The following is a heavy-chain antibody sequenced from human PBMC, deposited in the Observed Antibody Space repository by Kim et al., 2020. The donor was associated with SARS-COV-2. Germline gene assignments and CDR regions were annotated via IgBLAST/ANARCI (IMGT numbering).Heavy chain of an antibody. Sequence: GGSLRLSCAASGFTFSNAWMSWVRQAPGKGLEWVGRIKSKTDGGTTDYAAPVKGRFTISRDDSKNTLYLQMNSLKTEDTAVYYCTTNMTMVRGVITYYYLGSPVWGQGTTVTVSS. CDR3: TTNMTMVRGVITYYYLGSPV. CDR2: IKSKTDGGTT. J-gene: IGHJ6*02. CDR1: GFTFSNAW. V-gene: IGHV3-15*01. D-gene: IGHD3-10*01.